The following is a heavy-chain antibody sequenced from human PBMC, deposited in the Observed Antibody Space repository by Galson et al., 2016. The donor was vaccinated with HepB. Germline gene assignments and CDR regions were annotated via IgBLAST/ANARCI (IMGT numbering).Heavy chain of an antibody. Sequence: SLRLSCAASGFSVTSNYMNWVRQAPGKGLEWVSVIYSGGGTSYGDSVKGRFTISRDNSTNTLFLQMNSLRAEDTAVYFCAREEVKVFWEWPPRENFYGMDVWGLGTTVTVSS. CDR1: GFSVTSNY. CDR2: IYSGGGT. D-gene: IGHD3-3*01. CDR3: AREEVKVFWEWPPRENFYGMDV. J-gene: IGHJ6*02. V-gene: IGHV3-66*01.